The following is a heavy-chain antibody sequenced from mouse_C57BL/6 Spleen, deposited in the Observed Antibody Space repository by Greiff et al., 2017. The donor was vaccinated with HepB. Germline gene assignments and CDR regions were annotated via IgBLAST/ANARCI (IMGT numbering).Heavy chain of an antibody. V-gene: IGHV2-5*01. D-gene: IGHD1-1*01. CDR2: IWRGGST. Sequence: QVQLQQSGPGLVQPSQSLSITCTVSGFSLTSYGVHWVRQSPGKGLEWLGVIWRGGSTDYNAAFMSRLSITQDNSKSQVFFKMNSLQADDTAIYYCANIYYYGSSHFPYAMDYWGQGTSVTVSS. J-gene: IGHJ4*01. CDR3: ANIYYYGSSHFPYAMDY. CDR1: GFSLTSYG.